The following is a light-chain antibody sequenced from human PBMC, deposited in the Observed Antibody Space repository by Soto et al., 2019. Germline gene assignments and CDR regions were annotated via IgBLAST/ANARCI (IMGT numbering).Light chain of an antibody. CDR1: QSVSSSY. V-gene: IGKV3-20*01. CDR2: GVS. Sequence: EIVLTQSPGTLSLSPGERATLSYRASQSVSSSYLAWYQQKPGQAPRLLIHGVSTRATGIPDRFSGSGSGTDFTLTISRLEPEDFAVYYCQQYVTSPYIFGQGTKLEIK. CDR3: QQYVTSPYI. J-gene: IGKJ2*01.